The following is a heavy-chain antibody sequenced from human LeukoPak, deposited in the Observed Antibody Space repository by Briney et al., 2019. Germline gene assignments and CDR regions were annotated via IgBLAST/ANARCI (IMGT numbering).Heavy chain of an antibody. CDR3: AKSFAVTGKVDFGY. V-gene: IGHV3-21*04. CDR1: GFTFSSYS. D-gene: IGHD2-21*02. CDR2: ISSSSSYI. Sequence: GGSLRLSCAASGFTFSSYSMNWVRQAPGKGLEWVSSISSSSSYIYYADSVKGRFTISRDNAKNSLYLQMNSLRAEDTAIYYCAKSFAVTGKVDFGYWGQGTLVTVSS. J-gene: IGHJ4*02.